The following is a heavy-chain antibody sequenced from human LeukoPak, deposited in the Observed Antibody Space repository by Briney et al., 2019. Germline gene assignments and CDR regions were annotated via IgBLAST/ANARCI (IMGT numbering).Heavy chain of an antibody. CDR1: GFTFSDYY. J-gene: IGHJ6*02. V-gene: IGHV3-49*04. CDR2: IRSKAYGGTT. Sequence: GGSLRLSCAASGFTFSDYYMSWVRQAPGKGLEWVGFIRSKAYGGTTEYAASVKGRFTISRDDSKSIAYLQMNSLKTEDTAVYYCTRADGDPNYYYYGMDVWGQGTTVTVSS. CDR3: TRADGDPNYYYYGMDV. D-gene: IGHD4-17*01.